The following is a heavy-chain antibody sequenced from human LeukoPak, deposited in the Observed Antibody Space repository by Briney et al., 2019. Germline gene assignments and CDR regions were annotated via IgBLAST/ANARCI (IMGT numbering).Heavy chain of an antibody. Sequence: ASVKVSCKASGYTFSGHYMHWVRQAPGQGLEWMGWVNPTSGGTNYAQKFQGRVTMTRDTSISTAYMELSRLRSDDTAVYYCARVYYYYDSSGILTLYFDYWGQGTLVTVSS. CDR1: GYTFSGHY. CDR2: VNPTSGGT. D-gene: IGHD3-22*01. J-gene: IGHJ4*02. V-gene: IGHV1-2*02. CDR3: ARVYYYYDSSGILTLYFDY.